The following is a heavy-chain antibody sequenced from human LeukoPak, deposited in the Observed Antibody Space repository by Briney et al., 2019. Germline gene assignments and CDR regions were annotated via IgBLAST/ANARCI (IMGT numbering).Heavy chain of an antibody. V-gene: IGHV4-59*01. J-gene: IGHJ6*04. D-gene: IGHD3-10*01. CDR1: GGSIDSFY. CDR2: IYYSGTT. CDR3: ARLARHTLIRGVTGYHSLDV. Sequence: SETLSLTCTVSGGSIDSFYWSWIRQSPGGGLEWIGYIYYSGTTNYNPSLKSRLTISVDTSKNQFSLKLSSVTAADTAVYYCARLARHTLIRGVTGYHSLDVWGKGTKVTVSS.